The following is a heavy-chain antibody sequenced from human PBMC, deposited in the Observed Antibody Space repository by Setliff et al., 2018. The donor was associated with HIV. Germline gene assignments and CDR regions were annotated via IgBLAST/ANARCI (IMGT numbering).Heavy chain of an antibody. CDR2: IWSDGSRI. CDR1: GFTFNNFG. CDR3: AKALYSAGGGEVFDY. Sequence: LRLSCAASGFTFNNFGMHWVRQAPGKGLEWVALIWSDGSRIEYADSVKGRFTISRDKNTLDLEMNSLRAEDTAVYYCAKALYSAGGGEVFDYWGPGTQVTVSS. V-gene: IGHV3-33*03. J-gene: IGHJ4*02. D-gene: IGHD3-16*01.